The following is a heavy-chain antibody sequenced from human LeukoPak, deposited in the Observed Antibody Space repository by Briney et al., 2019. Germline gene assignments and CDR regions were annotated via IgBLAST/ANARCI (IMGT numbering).Heavy chain of an antibody. CDR3: ARVLGGYSYGQFDY. V-gene: IGHV4-59*01. Sequence: SETLSLTCTVSGGSISSYYWSWIRQPPGKGLEWIGYIYYSGSTNYNPSLKSRVTISVDTYKNQFSLKLSSVTAADTAVYYCARVLGGYSYGQFDYWGQGTLVTVSS. J-gene: IGHJ4*02. CDR2: IYYSGST. D-gene: IGHD5-18*01. CDR1: GGSISSYY.